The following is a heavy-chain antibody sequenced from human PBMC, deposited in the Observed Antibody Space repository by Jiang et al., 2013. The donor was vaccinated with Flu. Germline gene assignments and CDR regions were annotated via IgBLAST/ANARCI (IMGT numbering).Heavy chain of an antibody. CDR3: ARRVGYLGGSYYSYYFDS. Sequence: LLKPSETLSLTCTVSGGSISGYYWSWIRQPPGKGLECIGYIYHTGSTNYNPSLKSRVTISVDTSRNQFSLKLSSVTAADTAIYYCARRVGYLGGSYYSYYFDSWGQGTLVTVSS. J-gene: IGHJ4*02. V-gene: IGHV4-59*01. D-gene: IGHD1-26*01. CDR2: IYHTGST. CDR1: GGSISGYY.